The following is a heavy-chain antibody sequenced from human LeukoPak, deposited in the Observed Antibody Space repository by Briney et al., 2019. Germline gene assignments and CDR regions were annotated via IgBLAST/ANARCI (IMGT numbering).Heavy chain of an antibody. D-gene: IGHD6-19*01. V-gene: IGHV5-51*01. Sequence: RGASLQISCTASGSIFTSYWIDWARQLPGKGLEWVGTIYPADSDTRYSPSFQGQVTISADKSINTAYLQWGSLKASDTAMYYCARHVYSGWYHAVGYWGQGTLVTVSS. CDR2: IYPADSDT. CDR3: ARHVYSGWYHAVGY. CDR1: GSIFTSYW. J-gene: IGHJ4*02.